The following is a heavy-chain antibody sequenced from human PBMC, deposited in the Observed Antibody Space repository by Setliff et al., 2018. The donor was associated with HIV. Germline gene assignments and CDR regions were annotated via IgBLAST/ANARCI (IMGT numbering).Heavy chain of an antibody. Sequence: NPSETLSLTCSVSGGSISSGYYYWSWIRQHPGKGLEWIGEIDYSGSPNYNPALKSRVTISIDTSKKQFSLRLTSVTAADTAVYYCARVARYSYGSFESWGQGTLVTVSS. V-gene: IGHV4-61*01. CDR2: IDYSGSP. J-gene: IGHJ4*02. CDR1: GGSISSGYYY. D-gene: IGHD5-18*01. CDR3: ARVARYSYGSFES.